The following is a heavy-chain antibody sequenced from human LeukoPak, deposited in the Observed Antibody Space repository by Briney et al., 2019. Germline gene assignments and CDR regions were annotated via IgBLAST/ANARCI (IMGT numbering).Heavy chain of an antibody. J-gene: IGHJ6*03. D-gene: IGHD3-10*01. Sequence: PEGSLRLSCAASGFTFSSYGMSWVRQAPGKGLEWVATISGSGASTYYADSVKGRFTFSRDNSKNMVYLQMNSLRAEDTAVYYCATFRGRNYYYYYYMDVWGKGTTVTISS. V-gene: IGHV3-23*01. CDR2: ISGSGAST. CDR1: GFTFSSYG. CDR3: ATFRGRNYYYYYYMDV.